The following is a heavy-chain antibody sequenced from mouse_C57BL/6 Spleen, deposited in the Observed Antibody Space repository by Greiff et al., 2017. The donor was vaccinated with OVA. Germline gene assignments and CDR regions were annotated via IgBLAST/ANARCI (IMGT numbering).Heavy chain of an antibody. D-gene: IGHD2-3*01. CDR3: ARHGDDGYPFDY. Sequence: EVKLVESGGDLVKPGGSLKLSCAASGFTFSSYGMSWVRQTPDKRLEWVATISSGGSYPYSPDSVKGRFTISRDNAKNTLYLQMSSLKSEDTAIYYCARHGDDGYPFDYWGQGTTLTVSS. V-gene: IGHV5-6*01. J-gene: IGHJ2*01. CDR2: ISSGGSYP. CDR1: GFTFSSYG.